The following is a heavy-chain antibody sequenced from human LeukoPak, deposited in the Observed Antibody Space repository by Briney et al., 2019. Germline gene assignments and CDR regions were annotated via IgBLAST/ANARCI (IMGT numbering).Heavy chain of an antibody. V-gene: IGHV3-48*04. Sequence: PGGSLRLSCAASGFTFSSYSMNWVRQAPGKGLEWVSYISSSSSTIYYADSVKGRFTISRDNAKNSLYLQMNSLRAEDMAVYYCARTLGYYYDSSGLDYWGQGTLVTVSS. CDR1: GFTFSSYS. CDR2: ISSSSSTI. CDR3: ARTLGYYYDSSGLDY. J-gene: IGHJ4*02. D-gene: IGHD3-22*01.